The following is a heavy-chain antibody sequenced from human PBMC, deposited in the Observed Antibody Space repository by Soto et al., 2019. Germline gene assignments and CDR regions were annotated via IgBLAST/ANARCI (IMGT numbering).Heavy chain of an antibody. CDR2: ISYDGGSK. CDR1: GFTFSTYG. Sequence: GGSLRLSCASSGFTFSTYGIHWVRQAPGKGLEWVALISYDGGSKYYGDSVKGRFIISRDNSKNTLYLQMNSLRAEDTAVYYCTTDSYITIVTVRSDYWGHGTLVTVSS. V-gene: IGHV3-30*03. J-gene: IGHJ4*01. CDR3: TTDSYITIVTVRSDY. D-gene: IGHD2-2*02.